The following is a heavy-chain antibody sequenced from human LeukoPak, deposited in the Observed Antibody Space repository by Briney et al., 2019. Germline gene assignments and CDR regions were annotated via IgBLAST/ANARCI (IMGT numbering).Heavy chain of an antibody. CDR3: AGTYYYDSTGYYPTYWYFDL. CDR1: GGSISSYY. D-gene: IGHD3-22*01. V-gene: IGHV4-59*08. J-gene: IGHJ2*01. CDR2: IYYSGST. Sequence: SETLSLTCTVSGGSISSYYLSWIRQPPGKGLEWIGYIYYSGSTNYNPSLKSRVTISVDTSKNQFSLKLSSVTAADTAVYYCAGTYYYDSTGYYPTYWYFDLGGRGTLVTVSS.